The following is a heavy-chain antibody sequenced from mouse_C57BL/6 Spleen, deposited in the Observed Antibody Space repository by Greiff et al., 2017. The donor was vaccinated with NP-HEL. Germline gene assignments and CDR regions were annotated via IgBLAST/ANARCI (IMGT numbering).Heavy chain of an antibody. CDR1: GFNIKDDY. CDR3: TTPIYYGDDRFAY. Sequence: VQLQQSGAELVRPGASVKLSCTASGFNIKDDYMHWVKQRPEQGLEWIGWIDPENGDTEYASKFQGKATITADTSSNTAYLQLSSLTSEDTDVYYCTTPIYYGDDRFAYRGQGTRVTVSA. J-gene: IGHJ3*01. D-gene: IGHD2-2*01. CDR2: IDPENGDT. V-gene: IGHV14-4*01.